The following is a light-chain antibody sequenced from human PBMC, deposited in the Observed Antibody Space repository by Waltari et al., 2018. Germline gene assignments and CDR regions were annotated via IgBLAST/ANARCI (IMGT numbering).Light chain of an antibody. CDR1: QDIRKF. J-gene: IGKJ4*01. CDR3: EEDDSHPLT. V-gene: IGKV1-33*01. CDR2: DGS. Sequence: DIQMTQSPSSLSASVGTRVTITCQASQDIRKFLNWYQQKPVTAPKVVIYDGSNWEKGVPSRFRGRGSGTRFTLTLSCVKPVNCATYNREEDDSHPLTFGGGTRVE.